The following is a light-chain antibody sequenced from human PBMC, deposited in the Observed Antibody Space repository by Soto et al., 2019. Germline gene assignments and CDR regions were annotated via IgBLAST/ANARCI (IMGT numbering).Light chain of an antibody. CDR1: QSVAST. Sequence: EIVMTKSPASLSVSPGDGATLSCWASQSVASTVAWYQQKPGQGPRLLIHGASTRAAGVPARFSGSGSGTDFTLTISSLQSEDFAVYYCQQYHNWPPQYTFGQGTTRQIK. CDR3: QQYHNWPPQYT. V-gene: IGKV3-15*01. J-gene: IGKJ2*01. CDR2: GAS.